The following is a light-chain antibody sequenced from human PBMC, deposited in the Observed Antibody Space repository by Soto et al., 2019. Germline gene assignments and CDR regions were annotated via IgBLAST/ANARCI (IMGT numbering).Light chain of an antibody. V-gene: IGKV1-5*03. J-gene: IGKJ1*01. Sequence: DIQMTQSPSTLSASVGDRVTITCRASQSISSWLAWYQQKPGKAPKLLIYKASSLESGVPSRFSGSGSGTEFTLTISSLQPDDFATYYCQQYNSEGTSGFGQGTKVEIK. CDR1: QSISSW. CDR3: QQYNSEGTSG. CDR2: KAS.